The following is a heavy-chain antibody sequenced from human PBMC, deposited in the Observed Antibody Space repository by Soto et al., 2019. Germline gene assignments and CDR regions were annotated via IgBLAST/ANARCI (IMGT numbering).Heavy chain of an antibody. CDR1: GYTFTRYG. D-gene: IGHD4-17*01. V-gene: IGHV1-18*01. J-gene: IGHJ4*02. Sequence: ASVKVSCKASGYTFTRYGISWVRQAPGQGLEWMAWISGYNGNTTYAQKLQGRVTMTTDTSTSTAYMELRSLRAGDTAMYYCARVTFYGDYFLGDFWGQGTLVTVSS. CDR2: ISGYNGNT. CDR3: ARVTFYGDYFLGDF.